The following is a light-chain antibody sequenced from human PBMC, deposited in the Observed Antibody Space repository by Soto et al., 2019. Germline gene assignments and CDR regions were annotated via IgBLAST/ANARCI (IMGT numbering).Light chain of an antibody. V-gene: IGLV2-14*01. Sequence: QSVLTQPASVSGSPGQSITISCTGTSGDIGGYNYVSWYQQHPGKAPKLLISEVTNRPSGVSNRFSGSKSGNTASLTISGLQAEDEADYYCSTWDYSLSAQVFGGGTKLTVL. CDR1: SGDIGGYNY. J-gene: IGLJ2*01. CDR2: EVT. CDR3: STWDYSLSAQV.